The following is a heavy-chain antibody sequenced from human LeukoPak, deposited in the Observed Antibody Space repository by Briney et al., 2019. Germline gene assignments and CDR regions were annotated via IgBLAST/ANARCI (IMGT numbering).Heavy chain of an antibody. J-gene: IGHJ4*02. CDR1: GFTFSRYW. V-gene: IGHV3-7*04. CDR3: ARCGLSGSYYYGYFDY. D-gene: IGHD3-22*01. Sequence: GGSLRLSCAASGFTFSRYWMSWVRQAAGEGLEWVANINQDGSERYYVDSVKGRFTISRDNAKNSLYLKMSSLRAEDTAVYYCARCGLSGSYYYGYFDYWGQGTLVTVSS. CDR2: INQDGSER.